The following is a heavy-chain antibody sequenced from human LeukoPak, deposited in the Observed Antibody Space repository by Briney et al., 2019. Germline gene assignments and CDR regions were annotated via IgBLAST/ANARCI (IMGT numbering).Heavy chain of an antibody. Sequence: SETLSLTCTVSGGSISSSSYYWGWTRQPPGKGLEWIGSVYYGGSTYYNPSLKSRVTISVDTSKNQFSLKLSSVTAADTAVYYCARLSEYSGNPRHWFDPWGQGTLVTVSS. CDR1: GGSISSSSYY. V-gene: IGHV4-39*01. CDR2: VYYGGST. J-gene: IGHJ5*02. D-gene: IGHD1-26*01. CDR3: ARLSEYSGNPRHWFDP.